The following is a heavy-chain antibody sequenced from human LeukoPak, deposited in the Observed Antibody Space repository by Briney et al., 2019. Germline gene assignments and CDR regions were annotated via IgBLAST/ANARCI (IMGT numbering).Heavy chain of an antibody. Sequence: PSETLSLTCAVYGGSFSGYCWSWIRQPPGKGLEWIGEINHSGSTNYNPSLKSRVTISVDTSKNQFSLKLSSVTAADTAVYYCARGQPIDYWGQGTLVTVSS. J-gene: IGHJ4*02. CDR2: INHSGST. CDR3: ARGQPIDY. CDR1: GGSFSGYC. V-gene: IGHV4-34*01. D-gene: IGHD2-2*01.